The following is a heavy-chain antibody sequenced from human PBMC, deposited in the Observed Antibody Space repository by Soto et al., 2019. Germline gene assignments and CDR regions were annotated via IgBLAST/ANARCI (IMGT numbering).Heavy chain of an antibody. CDR1: GGTFSSYA. V-gene: IGHV1-69*01. J-gene: IGHJ6*02. D-gene: IGHD2-2*02. CDR3: ARDRRGCSSTSCYTGIPYYYYGMDV. CDR2: IIPIFGTA. Sequence: QVQLVQSGAEVKKPGSSVKVSCKASGGTFSSYAISWVRRTPGQGLEWMGGIIPIFGTANYAQEFQGRVTITADESTSTAYMELSSLRSEDTAVYYCARDRRGCSSTSCYTGIPYYYYGMDVWGQGTTVTVSS.